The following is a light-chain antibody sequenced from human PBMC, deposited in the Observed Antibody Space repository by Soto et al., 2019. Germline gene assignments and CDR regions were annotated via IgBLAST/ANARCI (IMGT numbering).Light chain of an antibody. J-gene: IGKJ2*01. V-gene: IGKV1-33*01. CDR3: QQFDHLPMYT. CDR1: QDISNS. CDR2: DAS. Sequence: DIQMTQSPSSLSASVGDRVTITCQASQDISNSLNWYQQKPGKAPKLLIYDASTLETGVPSRFSGSGSGTDFTFPISSLQPEDIATYYCQQFDHLPMYTFGQGTKLEIK.